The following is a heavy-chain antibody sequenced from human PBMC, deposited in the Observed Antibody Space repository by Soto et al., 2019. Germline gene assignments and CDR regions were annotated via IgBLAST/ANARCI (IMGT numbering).Heavy chain of an antibody. CDR1: RDTFNDYS. Sequence: SVKVSCKACRDTFNDYSITWVRQAPGQGLEWMGGIIPALGTTKYAQKFQGRVTMTADESTSTAYLELNRLTSEDRAVYYCATGGSNGYLIWGQATQVTVSS. CDR3: ATGGSNGYLI. D-gene: IGHD3-22*01. J-gene: IGHJ4*02. V-gene: IGHV1-69*13. CDR2: IIPALGTT.